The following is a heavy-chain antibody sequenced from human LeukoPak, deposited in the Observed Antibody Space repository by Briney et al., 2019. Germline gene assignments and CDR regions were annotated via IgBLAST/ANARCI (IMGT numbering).Heavy chain of an antibody. V-gene: IGHV3-23*01. J-gene: IGHJ4*02. CDR1: GFTFSSYA. CDR3: ATDRTTVTTLIDY. CDR2: ISGSGGST. D-gene: IGHD4-17*01. Sequence: PGGSLRLSXAASGFTFSSYAMSWVRQAPGKGLEWVSAISGSGGSTYYADSVKGRFTISRDNSKNTLYLQMNSLRAEDTAVYYCATDRTTVTTLIDYWGQGTLVTVSS.